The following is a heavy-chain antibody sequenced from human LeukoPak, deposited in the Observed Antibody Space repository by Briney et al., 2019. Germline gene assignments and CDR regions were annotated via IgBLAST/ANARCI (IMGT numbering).Heavy chain of an antibody. V-gene: IGHV3-66*02. Sequence: GGSLRLSCAASGFTVSSNYMSWVRQAPGKGLEWVSVIYSGGSTYYADSVKGRFTISRDNSKNTLYLQMNSLRAEDTAVYYCARGSGIVVVPAAGNVFGYWGQGTLVTVSS. CDR1: GFTVSSNY. J-gene: IGHJ4*02. D-gene: IGHD2-2*01. CDR3: ARGSGIVVVPAAGNVFGY. CDR2: IYSGGST.